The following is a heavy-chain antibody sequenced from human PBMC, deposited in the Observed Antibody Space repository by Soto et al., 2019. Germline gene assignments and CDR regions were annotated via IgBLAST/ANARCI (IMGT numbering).Heavy chain of an antibody. CDR1: GYTFSTYG. CDR2: LNGGTGQT. D-gene: IGHD3-10*01. J-gene: IGHJ6*02. V-gene: IGHV1-3*01. Sequence: QVQVVQSVAEVKKPGASVKVSCKASGYTFSTYGMHWVRQAPGQSLEWMGWLNGGTGQTRYSQRFQDRVIITGDTSASTGYMELRSLRSEDTAVYYCARGKGMEENYFYYGMDIWGQGTTVTVSS. CDR3: ARGKGMEENYFYYGMDI.